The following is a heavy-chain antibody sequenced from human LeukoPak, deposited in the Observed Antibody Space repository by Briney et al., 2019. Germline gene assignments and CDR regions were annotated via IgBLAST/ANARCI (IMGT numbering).Heavy chain of an antibody. CDR2: INPNSGGT. CDR3: AREIPLMAAFDI. D-gene: IGHD5-24*01. CDR1: GYTFTGYY. Sequence: ASVKVSCKASGYTFTGYYMHWVRQAPGLGLEWMGWINPNSGGTSYAQKFQGRVTMTRDTSISTAYMELSRLSSDDTAVYYCAREIPLMAAFDIWGQGTMVTVSS. J-gene: IGHJ3*02. V-gene: IGHV1-2*02.